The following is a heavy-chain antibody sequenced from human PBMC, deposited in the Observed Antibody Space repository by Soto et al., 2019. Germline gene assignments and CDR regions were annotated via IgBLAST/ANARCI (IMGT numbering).Heavy chain of an antibody. D-gene: IGHD1-26*01. CDR2: IFSNDEK. CDR1: GFSLSNARMG. V-gene: IGHV2-26*01. Sequence: QVTLKESGPVLVKPTETLTLTCSVSGFSLSNARMGVSWIRQPPGKALEWLAHIFSNDEKSYSTSLKSRLTIPRATSKSQVVLTMTNMDPGDTATYYCARHGRGVGARPLDYWGQGTLVTVSS. J-gene: IGHJ4*02. CDR3: ARHGRGVGARPLDY.